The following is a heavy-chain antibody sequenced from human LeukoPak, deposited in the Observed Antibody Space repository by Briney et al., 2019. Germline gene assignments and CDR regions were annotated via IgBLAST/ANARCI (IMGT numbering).Heavy chain of an antibody. V-gene: IGHV1-24*01. CDR1: GYTLTELS. CDR3: ATRTVPAAVSPWFDP. CDR2: FDPEDGET. J-gene: IGHJ5*02. D-gene: IGHD2-2*01. Sequence: RASVNVSCKVSGYTLTELSMHWVRQAPGKGLEWMGGFDPEDGETIYSQKFQGRVTMTEDTSTDTAYMELSSLRSEDTAVYYCATRTVPAAVSPWFDPWGQGTLVTVSS.